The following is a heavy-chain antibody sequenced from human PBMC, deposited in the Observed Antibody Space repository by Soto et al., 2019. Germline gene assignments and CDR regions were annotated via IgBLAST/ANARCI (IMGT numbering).Heavy chain of an antibody. D-gene: IGHD2-21*01. V-gene: IGHV3-73*01. J-gene: IGHJ6*02. CDR1: GFTFSGSA. CDR3: ARRGGEDYYYYGMDV. Sequence: LRLSCAASGFTFSGSAMHWVRQASGKGLEWVGRIRSKANSYATAYAASVKGRFTISRDDSKNTAYLQWSSLKASDTAMYYCARRGGEDYYYYGMDVWGQGTTVTVSS. CDR2: IRSKANSYAT.